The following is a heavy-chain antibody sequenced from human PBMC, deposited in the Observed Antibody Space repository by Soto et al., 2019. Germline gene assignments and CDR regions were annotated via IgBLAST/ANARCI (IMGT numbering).Heavy chain of an antibody. D-gene: IGHD6-6*01. J-gene: IGHJ6*02. Sequence: ASVKVSCKASGYTFTSYYMHWVRQAPGQGLEWMGIINPSGGSTSYAQKFQGRVTMTRDTSTSTVYMELSNLKSEDTAVYYCASASTGQYSSSSRYYYYGMDVWGQ. CDR3: ASASTGQYSSSSRYYYYGMDV. CDR2: INPSGGST. V-gene: IGHV1-46*01. CDR1: GYTFTSYY.